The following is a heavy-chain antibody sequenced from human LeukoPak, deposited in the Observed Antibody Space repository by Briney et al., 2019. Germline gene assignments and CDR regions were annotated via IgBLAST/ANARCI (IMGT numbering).Heavy chain of an antibody. D-gene: IGHD5-24*01. CDR3: ARDSVEMATNFPSNFDY. CDR2: ISAYNGNT. V-gene: IGHV1-18*01. J-gene: IGHJ4*02. CDR1: GYTFTSYG. Sequence: ASVKVSCKASGYTFTSYGISWVRQAPGQGLEWMGWISAYNGNTNYAQKFQGRVTITADESTSTAYMELSSLRSEDTAVYYCARDSVEMATNFPSNFDYWGQGTLVTVSS.